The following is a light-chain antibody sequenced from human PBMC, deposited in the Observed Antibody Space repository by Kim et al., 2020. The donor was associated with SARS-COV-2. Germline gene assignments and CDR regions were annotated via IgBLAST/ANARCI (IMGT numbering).Light chain of an antibody. CDR1: QSISYS. CDR2: AAT. Sequence: VFPGDRVTLSCRASQSISYSLAWYQQKPGQAPRLLIYAATTRPPGIPVRFSGSGVGTEFTLTISSLQSEDFARYYCQQYSNWPRTFGQGTKVDIK. CDR3: QQYSNWPRT. V-gene: IGKV3-15*01. J-gene: IGKJ1*01.